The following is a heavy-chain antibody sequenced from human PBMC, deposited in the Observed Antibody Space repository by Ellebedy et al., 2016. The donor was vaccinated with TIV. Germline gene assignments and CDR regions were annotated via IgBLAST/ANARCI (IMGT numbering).Heavy chain of an antibody. Sequence: PGGSLRLSCAASGFTFSKAWMSWVRQAPGKGLEWVGRIKSKTDGGTTDYAAPVKGRFTISRDDSKNTLFLQMNSLKTEDTALYYCTTDFKWDLGGRYYYYYGMDVWGQGTTVTVSS. D-gene: IGHD1-26*01. V-gene: IGHV3-15*01. CDR1: GFTFSKAW. CDR3: TTDFKWDLGGRYYYYYGMDV. J-gene: IGHJ6*02. CDR2: IKSKTDGGTT.